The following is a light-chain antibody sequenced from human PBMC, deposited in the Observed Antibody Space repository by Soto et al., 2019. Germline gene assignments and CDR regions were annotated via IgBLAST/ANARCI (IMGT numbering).Light chain of an antibody. Sequence: DIQMTQSPSSLSASVGDRVAITCQASHDIGTSLNWYQQKPGKAPKLLIYAASSLQSGVPSRFSGSGSGTDFTLTISSLQSEDFATYYCQHSYAMPLAFGGGTKVDIK. CDR2: AAS. J-gene: IGKJ4*01. CDR1: HDIGTS. CDR3: QHSYAMPLA. V-gene: IGKV1-39*01.